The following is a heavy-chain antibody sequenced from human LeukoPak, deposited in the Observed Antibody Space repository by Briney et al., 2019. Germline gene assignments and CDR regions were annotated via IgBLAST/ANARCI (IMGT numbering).Heavy chain of an antibody. CDR3: ARGDYYGSGSVIFDY. V-gene: IGHV3-33*01. D-gene: IGHD3-10*01. CDR1: GFTFSSYG. J-gene: IGHJ4*02. CDR2: IWYDGSNK. Sequence: PGGSLRLSCAASGFTFSSYGMHWVRQAPGKGLEWVAVIWYDGSNKYYADSVKGRFTISRDNSKNTLYLQMNSLRAEDTAVYYCARGDYYGSGSVIFDYWGQGTLVTVSS.